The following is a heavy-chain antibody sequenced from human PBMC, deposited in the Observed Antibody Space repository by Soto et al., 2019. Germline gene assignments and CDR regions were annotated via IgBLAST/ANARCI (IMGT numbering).Heavy chain of an antibody. Sequence: VGSLRLSCASSVCTFSSYAMSCVRHSPGKGLEWVSAISGSGGSTYYADSVKGRFTISRDNSKNTLYLQMNSLRAEDTAVYYCSKYITSQGELSFDYWGQGTLVHVSS. D-gene: IGHD3-16*02. J-gene: IGHJ4*02. CDR1: VCTFSSYA. CDR3: SKYITSQGELSFDY. V-gene: IGHV3-23*01. CDR2: ISGSGGST.